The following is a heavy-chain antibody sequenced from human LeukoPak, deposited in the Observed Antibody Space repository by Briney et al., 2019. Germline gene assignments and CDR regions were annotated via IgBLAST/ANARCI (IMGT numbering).Heavy chain of an antibody. CDR1: GYSFASYW. Sequence: GESLKISCQAFGYSFASYWIGWVRQMPGKGLEWMGIIFPDDSETRYSPSFQGQVTISVDKSTDTAYLQWSSLKASDSAIYFCARGDYGSGIPFLDYWGQGTLVTVSS. V-gene: IGHV5-51*01. J-gene: IGHJ4*02. CDR2: IFPDDSET. D-gene: IGHD3-10*01. CDR3: ARGDYGSGIPFLDY.